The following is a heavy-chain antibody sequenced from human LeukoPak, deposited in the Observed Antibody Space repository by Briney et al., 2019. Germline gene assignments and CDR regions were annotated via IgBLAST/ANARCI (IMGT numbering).Heavy chain of an antibody. J-gene: IGHJ4*02. Sequence: SETLSLTCAVYGGSFSGYYWSWIRQPPGKGLEWIGEINHSGSTNYNPSLKSRVTISVDTSKNQFSLKLSSVTAADTAVYYCARGPSAMVFHYWGRGTLVTVSS. CDR1: GGSFSGYY. CDR3: ARGPSAMVFHY. V-gene: IGHV4-34*01. CDR2: INHSGST. D-gene: IGHD5-18*01.